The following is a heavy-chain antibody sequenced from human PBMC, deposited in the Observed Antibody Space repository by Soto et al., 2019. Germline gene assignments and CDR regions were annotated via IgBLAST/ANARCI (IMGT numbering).Heavy chain of an antibody. CDR2: INHGGIT. V-gene: IGHV4-34*02. D-gene: IGHD2-21*02. CDR3: ARQGAVTVMFYYPGMAV. CDR1: GGSFGGYF. Sequence: QVQLQQWGAGLLKPSETLSLTCDVYGGSFGGYFWSWIRQPPGKGLEWIGEINHGGITNYNPSLKSPITISVDTSISQYALKLSSVTAADAAGYYCARQGAVTVMFYYPGMAVWGQGTSVTVSS. J-gene: IGHJ6*02.